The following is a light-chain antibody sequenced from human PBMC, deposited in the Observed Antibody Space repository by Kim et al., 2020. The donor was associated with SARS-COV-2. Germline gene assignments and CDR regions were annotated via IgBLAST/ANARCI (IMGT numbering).Light chain of an antibody. Sequence: SVGDRDTIACQASEDISNYLNWYQQKLGKAPKLLIYDASNLESGVPSRFTGSGSGTHFTFTISSLQPDDFATYYCQQYTTLLSVTFGGGTKVDIK. CDR1: EDISNY. V-gene: IGKV1-33*01. CDR3: QQYTTLLSVT. J-gene: IGKJ4*01. CDR2: DAS.